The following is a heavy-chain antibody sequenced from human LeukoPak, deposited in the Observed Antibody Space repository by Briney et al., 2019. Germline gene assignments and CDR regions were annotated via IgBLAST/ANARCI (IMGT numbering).Heavy chain of an antibody. CDR2: ISRSGTSE. CDR1: GFTLSDYY. D-gene: IGHD3-3*01. J-gene: IGHJ4*02. CDR3: ARDFFFTSSHEAHY. V-gene: IGHV3-11*04. Sequence: PGGSLRLSCAASGFTLSDYYMSWIRQAPGKGLEWVSYISRSGTSEYYADSVKGRFTISRDNAKNSLYLQMNSLRAEDTAVYYCARDFFFTSSHEAHYWGQGTLVTVSS.